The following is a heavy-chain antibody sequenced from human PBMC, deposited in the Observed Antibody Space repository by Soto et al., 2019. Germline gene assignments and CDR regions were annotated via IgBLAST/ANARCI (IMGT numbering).Heavy chain of an antibody. D-gene: IGHD3-3*02. CDR3: ARDTETLGPRANDALDI. CDR1: GYTFSAYT. CDR2: MNAGSGKT. J-gene: IGHJ3*02. V-gene: IGHV1-3*01. Sequence: QAQLVQSGAEMKKPGASVKVSCKATGYTFSAYTMNWVRQAPGQSLEWMGWMNAGSGKTKYSKNSQGRVSITRDTSASTVYMELTGLTSEDTAVYYCARDTETLGPRANDALDIWGQGTMVTASS.